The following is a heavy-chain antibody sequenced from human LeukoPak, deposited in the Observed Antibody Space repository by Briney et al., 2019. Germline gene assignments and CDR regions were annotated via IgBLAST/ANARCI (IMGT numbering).Heavy chain of an antibody. J-gene: IGHJ4*02. D-gene: IGHD5-18*01. CDR3: ARIEDVTRGYNHAYYFDY. V-gene: IGHV4-38-2*02. Sequence: SETLSLTCTVSGYSISSDYYWGWIRQPPGKGLEWIGNIFHNGNTYYNPSLKSQVTMSIDTSKKQFSLKLRTATAADTAVYYCARIEDVTRGYNHAYYFDYWGQGTLVTVSS. CDR2: IFHNGNT. CDR1: GYSISSDYY.